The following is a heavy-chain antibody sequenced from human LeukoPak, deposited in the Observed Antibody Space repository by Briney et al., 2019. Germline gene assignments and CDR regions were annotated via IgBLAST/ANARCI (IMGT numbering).Heavy chain of an antibody. V-gene: IGHV3-7*01. CDR2: INQDGSEK. Sequence: GGSLRLSCAASGFTFSSLWMTWVRQAPGKGLEWVANINQDGSEKYYVDSVKGRFTISRDNAKNSVYLQMNSLRGEDTAVYYCARDGGVSGYDLLDYWGQGTLVTVSS. D-gene: IGHD5-12*01. CDR1: GFTFSSLW. J-gene: IGHJ4*02. CDR3: ARDGGVSGYDLLDY.